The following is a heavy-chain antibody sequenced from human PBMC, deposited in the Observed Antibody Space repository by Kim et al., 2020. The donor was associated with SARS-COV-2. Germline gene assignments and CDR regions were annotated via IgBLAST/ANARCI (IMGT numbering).Heavy chain of an antibody. V-gene: IGHV4-39*07. D-gene: IGHD4-17*01. J-gene: IGHJ3*02. CDR3: ARLTTVTTKDAFDI. Sequence: NPSLKSRVAISVDPSKNQFSLRLRSVTAADTAVYYCARLTTVTTKDAFDIWGQGTMVTVSS.